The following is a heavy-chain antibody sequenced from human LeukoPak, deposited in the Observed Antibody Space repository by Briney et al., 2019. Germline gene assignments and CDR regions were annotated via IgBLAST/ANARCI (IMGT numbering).Heavy chain of an antibody. J-gene: IGHJ3*01. CDR3: ARVLARCRGFAVVLAQTQGPFDF. CDR2: ISYDASAN. Sequence: PGGSLRLSATASGCTISRHAVHWVRQAPGKGLECVAVISYDASANYYADSVRGRITISRDNSKNMLHLLLRSLRPEDTAVYYGARVLARCRGFAVVLAQTQGPFDFWGQGTMVTVSS. CDR1: GCTISRHA. V-gene: IGHV3-30*04. D-gene: IGHD3-3*01.